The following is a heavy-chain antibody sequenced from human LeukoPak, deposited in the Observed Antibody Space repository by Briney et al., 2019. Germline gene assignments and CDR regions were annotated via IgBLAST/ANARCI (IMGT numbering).Heavy chain of an antibody. CDR3: ARVYHPWYSSSWCYYGMDV. V-gene: IGHV3-21*01. Sequence: GGSLRLSCAASGFTFSSYSMNWVRQAPGKGLEWVSSISSSSSYIYYADSVKGRFTISRDNAKNSLYLQMNSLRAEDTAVYYCARVYHPWYSSSWCYYGMDVWGQGTTVTVSS. CDR1: GFTFSSYS. D-gene: IGHD6-13*01. J-gene: IGHJ6*02. CDR2: ISSSSSYI.